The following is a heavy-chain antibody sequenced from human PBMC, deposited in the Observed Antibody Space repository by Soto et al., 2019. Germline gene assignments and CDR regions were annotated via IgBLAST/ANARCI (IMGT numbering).Heavy chain of an antibody. J-gene: IGHJ3*01. CDR2: IYYSGNT. V-gene: IGHV4-59*08. Sequence: QVQLQESGPGLVKPSETLSLTCTVSGGSLRNYYWSWIRQPPGKGLEWIGHIYYSGNTNYNPSLRSRVTMSVDTSKSQFSLTVTSVTAADTAVSYCARQWANDWNGRDFFDFWGQGTMVTVSS. D-gene: IGHD1-1*01. CDR3: ARQWANDWNGRDFFDF. CDR1: GGSLRNYY.